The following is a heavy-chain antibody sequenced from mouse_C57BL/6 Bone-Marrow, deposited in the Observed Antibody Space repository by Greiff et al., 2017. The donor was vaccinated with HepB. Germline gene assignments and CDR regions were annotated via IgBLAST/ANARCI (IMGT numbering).Heavy chain of an antibody. D-gene: IGHD6-1*01. V-gene: IGHV5-12*01. CDR2: ISNGGGST. Sequence: DVKLVESGGGLVQPGGSLKLSCAASGFTFSDYYMYWVRQTPEKRLEWVAYISNGGGSTYYPDTVKGRFTISRDNAKNTLYLQMSRLKSEDTAMYYCARGSLYWGQGTLVTVSA. CDR3: ARGSLY. CDR1: GFTFSDYY. J-gene: IGHJ3*01.